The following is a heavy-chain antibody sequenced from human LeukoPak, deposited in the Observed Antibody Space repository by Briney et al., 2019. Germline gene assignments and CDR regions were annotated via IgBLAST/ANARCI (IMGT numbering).Heavy chain of an antibody. V-gene: IGHV3-21*01. CDR1: GFTFSSYS. J-gene: IGHJ4*02. CDR2: ISSSSSYI. CDR3: ARDKLRELALDY. Sequence: KPGGSLRLSCAASGFTFSSYSMNWVRQAPGKGLEWASSISSSSSYIYYADSVKGRFTISRDNAKNSLYLQMNSLRAEDTAVYYCARDKLRELALDYWGQGTLVTVSS. D-gene: IGHD1-26*01.